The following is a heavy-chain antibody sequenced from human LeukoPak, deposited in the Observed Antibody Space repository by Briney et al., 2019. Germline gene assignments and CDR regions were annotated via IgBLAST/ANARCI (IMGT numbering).Heavy chain of an antibody. Sequence: GGSLRLSCAASGFTFSDYYMSWIRQAPGKGLEWVSYISSSGSTIYYADSVEGRFTISRDNAKNSLSLQMNNLRAEDTAVYYCARAYYYYYMDVWGKGTTVTVSS. CDR2: ISSSGSTI. CDR3: ARAYYYYYMDV. V-gene: IGHV3-11*01. J-gene: IGHJ6*03. CDR1: GFTFSDYY.